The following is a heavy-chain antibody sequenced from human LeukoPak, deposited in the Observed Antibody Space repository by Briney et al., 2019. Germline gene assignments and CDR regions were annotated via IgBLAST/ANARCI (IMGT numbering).Heavy chain of an antibody. D-gene: IGHD5-18*01. Sequence: SETLSLTCTVSGGSISSNSYYWGWIRQPPGTGLEWIGSIYHSGDSYYNPSLKSRVTISVDTSKNQFSLKLTSVTAADTAVYYCARTTEGGYTYGYFYYYYMDVWGKGTTVTISS. CDR3: ARTTEGGYTYGYFYYYYMDV. J-gene: IGHJ6*03. V-gene: IGHV4-39*07. CDR1: GGSISSNSYY. CDR2: IYHSGDS.